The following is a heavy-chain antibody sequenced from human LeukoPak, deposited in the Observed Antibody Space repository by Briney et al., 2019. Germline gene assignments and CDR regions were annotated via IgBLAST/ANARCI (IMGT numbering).Heavy chain of an antibody. J-gene: IGHJ3*01. CDR2: ISYDGSNK. CDR1: GFTFSSYG. V-gene: IGHV3-30*18. D-gene: IGHD4-11*01. Sequence: GGSLRLSCAASGFTFSSYGMHWVRQAPGKGLEWVAVISYDGSNKYYADSVKGRFTISRDNSKNTLYLQMNSLRAEDTAVYYCAKLTPAKRDVPSWGQGTMVTVSS. CDR3: AKLTPAKRDVPS.